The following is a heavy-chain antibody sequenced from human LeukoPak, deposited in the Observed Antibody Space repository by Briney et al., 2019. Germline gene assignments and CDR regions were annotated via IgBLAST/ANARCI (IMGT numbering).Heavy chain of an antibody. Sequence: PSETLSLTCTVSGGSISNYYWSWIRQPAGKGLEWIGRIYTSGSTNYNPSLKSRVTMSVDTSKNQFSLKLSSVTAADTAVYYCARDHGAFYYYGSGSYAFDIWGQGTMVTVSS. CDR1: GGSISNYY. CDR2: IYTSGST. D-gene: IGHD3-10*01. J-gene: IGHJ3*02. CDR3: ARDHGAFYYYGSGSYAFDI. V-gene: IGHV4-4*07.